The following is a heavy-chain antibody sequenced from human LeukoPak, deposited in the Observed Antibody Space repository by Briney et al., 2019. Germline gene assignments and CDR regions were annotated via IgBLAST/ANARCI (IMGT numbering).Heavy chain of an antibody. D-gene: IGHD5-12*01. CDR3: ARGGSGYDSFYYYGMDV. CDR2: IYDSGST. J-gene: IGHJ6*02. V-gene: IGHV4-59*01. Sequence: SETLSLTCTVSGGSISGYYWSWIRQPPGKGLEWIGYIYDSGSTNYNPSLKSRVTISVDTSKDQFSLKLSSVTAADTAVYFCARGGSGYDSFYYYGMDVWGQGTTVTVSS. CDR1: GGSISGYY.